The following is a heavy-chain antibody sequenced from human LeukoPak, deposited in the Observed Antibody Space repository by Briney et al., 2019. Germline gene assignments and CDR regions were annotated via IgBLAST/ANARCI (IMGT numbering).Heavy chain of an antibody. J-gene: IGHJ4*02. CDR2: IYYSGRT. V-gene: IGHV4-39*07. CDR3: ARHRSKWLQSSFDY. D-gene: IGHD5-24*01. Sequence: SETLSLTCTVSGGSISSSSYYWGWIRQPPGKGLEWIGYIYYSGRTYYNPFLKSRVTISVDTSKNQFSLKLSSVTAADTAVYYCARHRSKWLQSSFDYWGQGTLVTVSS. CDR1: GGSISSSSYY.